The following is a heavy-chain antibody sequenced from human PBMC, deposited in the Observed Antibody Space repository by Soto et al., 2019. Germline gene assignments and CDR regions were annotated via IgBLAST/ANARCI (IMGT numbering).Heavy chain of an antibody. CDR2: ISNSFSDGNT. CDR1: GFTFSNFA. CDR3: AKVFSPEGGNYFDH. V-gene: IGHV3-23*01. J-gene: IGHJ4*02. Sequence: LRLSCAASGFTFSNFAMNWVRQAPGKGLEWVSAISNSFSDGNTHYADSVKGRFIISRDNDKNTVFLEIDSLRAEDTAVYYCAKVFSPEGGNYFDHWGPGTLVTVSS.